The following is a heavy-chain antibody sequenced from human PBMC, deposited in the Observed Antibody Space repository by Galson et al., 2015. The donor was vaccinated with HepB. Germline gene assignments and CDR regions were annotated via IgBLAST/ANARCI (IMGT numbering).Heavy chain of an antibody. D-gene: IGHD3-10*01. Sequence: SLRLSCAASGFTFSSYAMSWVRQAPGKGLEWVSAISGSGGSTYYADSVKGRFTISRDNSKNTLYLQMNSLRAEDTAVYYCAKAGSYGSGSRYYYMDVWGKGTTVTVSS. J-gene: IGHJ6*03. V-gene: IGHV3-23*01. CDR3: AKAGSYGSGSRYYYMDV. CDR2: ISGSGGST. CDR1: GFTFSSYA.